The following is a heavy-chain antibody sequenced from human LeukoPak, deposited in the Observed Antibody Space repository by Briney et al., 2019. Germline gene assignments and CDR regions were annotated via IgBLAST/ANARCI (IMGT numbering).Heavy chain of an antibody. J-gene: IGHJ4*02. CDR3: ARGDSYGDFEAGY. CDR2: VNPSGGRT. Sequence: ASVKVSCKASGYTFTSYYMHWVRQAPGQGLEWMGVVNPSGGRTTYPQKFQGRFTMTRDTSTSTVYMELSRLRSEDTAVYYCARGDSYGDFEAGYWGQGSLVTVSS. V-gene: IGHV1-46*01. D-gene: IGHD4-17*01. CDR1: GYTFTSYY.